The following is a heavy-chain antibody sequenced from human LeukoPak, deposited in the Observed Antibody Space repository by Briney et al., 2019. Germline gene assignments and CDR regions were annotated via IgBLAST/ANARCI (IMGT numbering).Heavy chain of an antibody. CDR1: GFTFSSYS. Sequence: PGGSLRLSCAASGFTFSSYSMNWVRQAPGKGLEWVSSISSSSSYIYYADSVKGRFTISRDNAKNSLYLQMNSLRAEDTAVYYCARGDSGYDFNWFDPWGQGTLVTVSS. J-gene: IGHJ5*02. CDR2: ISSSSSYI. V-gene: IGHV3-21*01. D-gene: IGHD5-12*01. CDR3: ARGDSGYDFNWFDP.